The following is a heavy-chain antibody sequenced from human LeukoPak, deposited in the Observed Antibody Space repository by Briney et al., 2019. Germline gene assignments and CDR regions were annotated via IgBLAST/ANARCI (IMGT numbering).Heavy chain of an antibody. Sequence: GGSLRLSCAASGFTFSSYTMSWVRQAPGKGLEWVSVIYSGGSTYYADSVKGRFTISRHKSKNTLYLQMNSLRAEDTAVYYCARAGYFDSSGHYSSFDYWGQGTLVTVSS. D-gene: IGHD3-22*01. J-gene: IGHJ4*02. V-gene: IGHV3-53*04. CDR1: GFTFSSYT. CDR2: IYSGGST. CDR3: ARAGYFDSSGHYSSFDY.